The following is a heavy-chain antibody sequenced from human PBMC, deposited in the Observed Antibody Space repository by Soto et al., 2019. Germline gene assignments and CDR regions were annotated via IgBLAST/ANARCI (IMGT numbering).Heavy chain of an antibody. CDR2: INVGNGNT. J-gene: IGHJ4*02. V-gene: IGHV1-3*01. CDR3: ATPEDYADCLDS. Sequence: QVQFVQSGAEVKKPGASVKVSCKTPGYTFTRYTIYWVRPAPGQRLEWVGWINVGNGNTRYSQKFQGRLTLTRDTPGNTAYLGLISLIAEDTAVYYCATPEDYADCLDSWGQGTLVTVSS. CDR1: GYTFTRYT. D-gene: IGHD4-17*01.